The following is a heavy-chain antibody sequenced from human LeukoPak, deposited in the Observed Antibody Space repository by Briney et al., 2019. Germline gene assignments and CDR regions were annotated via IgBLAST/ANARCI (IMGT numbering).Heavy chain of an antibody. CDR3: ARDNGSGSYCKWYYYYGMDV. CDR1: GFTVSSNY. J-gene: IGHJ6*02. Sequence: GGSLRLSCAASGFTVSSNYMSWVRQAPGKGLEWDSVIYSGGSTYYADSVKGRFTISRDNSKNTLYLQMNSLRAEDTAVYYCARDNGSGSYCKWYYYYGMDVWGQGTTVTVSS. V-gene: IGHV3-66*01. D-gene: IGHD3-10*01. CDR2: IYSGGST.